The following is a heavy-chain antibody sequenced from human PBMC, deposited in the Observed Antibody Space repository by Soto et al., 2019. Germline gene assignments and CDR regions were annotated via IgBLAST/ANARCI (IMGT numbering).Heavy chain of an antibody. Sequence: QVQLVQSGSEVKKPGASVKVSCKASGYPFSDNQIHWLRRAPGQGLEWMGRINPKSDDTNYAQKFQGRVTMTRDTSIDTAYLESTGLTSDDTATYYCARKHSLDYIRWGLDPWGQGTLVTVSS. J-gene: IGHJ5*02. CDR3: ARKHSLDYIRWGLDP. V-gene: IGHV1-2*02. CDR2: INPKSDDT. D-gene: IGHD4-4*01. CDR1: GYPFSDNQ.